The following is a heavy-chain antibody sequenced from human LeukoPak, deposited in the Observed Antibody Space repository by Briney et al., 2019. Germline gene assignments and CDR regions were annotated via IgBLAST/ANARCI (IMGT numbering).Heavy chain of an antibody. CDR3: ARPHLKWELLPSDY. V-gene: IGHV3-48*01. J-gene: IGHJ4*02. CDR1: GFTFSSYS. Sequence: GGSLRLSCAASGFTFSSYSMNWVRQAPGKGLEWVSYISSSSSTIYYADSVKGRFTISRDNAKNSLYLQMNSLRAEDTAVYYCARPHLKWELLPSDYWGQGTLVTVSS. CDR2: ISSSSSTI. D-gene: IGHD1-26*01.